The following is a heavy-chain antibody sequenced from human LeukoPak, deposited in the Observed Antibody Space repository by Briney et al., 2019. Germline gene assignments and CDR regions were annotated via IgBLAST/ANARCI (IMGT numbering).Heavy chain of an antibody. V-gene: IGHV3-73*01. CDR1: GFTFSGSA. CDR3: TRLRTYDYVWGSYRSDGLNWFDP. CDR2: IRSKAYSYAT. J-gene: IGHJ5*02. D-gene: IGHD3-16*02. Sequence: GGSLRLSCAASGFTFSGSAMHWVRQASGKGLEWVGRIRSKAYSYATSYAASVKGRFTISRDDSKNTAYLQMNSLKTEDTAVYYCTRLRTYDYVWGSYRSDGLNWFDPWGQGTLVTVSS.